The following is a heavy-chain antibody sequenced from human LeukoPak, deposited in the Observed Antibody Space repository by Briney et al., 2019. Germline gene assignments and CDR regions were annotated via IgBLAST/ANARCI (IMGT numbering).Heavy chain of an antibody. Sequence: GGSLRLSCAASGFTVSSNYMSWVRRAPGKGLEWVSVIYSGGSTYYADSVKGRFTISRDNSKNTLYLQMNSLRAEDTAVYYCAATYCSSTSCYPFYFDYWGQGTLVTVSS. J-gene: IGHJ4*02. V-gene: IGHV3-53*01. CDR1: GFTVSSNY. D-gene: IGHD2-2*01. CDR2: IYSGGST. CDR3: AATYCSSTSCYPFYFDY.